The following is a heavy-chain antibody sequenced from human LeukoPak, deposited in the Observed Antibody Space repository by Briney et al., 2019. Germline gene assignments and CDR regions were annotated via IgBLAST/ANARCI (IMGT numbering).Heavy chain of an antibody. D-gene: IGHD5-24*01. J-gene: IGHJ6*02. CDR1: GFTFSSYG. CDR3: AKSGGYKTIYYYYGMDV. V-gene: IGHV3-30*18. CDR2: ISYDGSDK. Sequence: SGGSLRLSCAASGFTFSSYGMHWVRQAPGKGLEWVAVISYDGSDKYYGDSVKGRFTISRDNSKNTLYLQMNSLRADDTAVYYCAKSGGYKTIYYYYGMDVWGQGTTVTVSS.